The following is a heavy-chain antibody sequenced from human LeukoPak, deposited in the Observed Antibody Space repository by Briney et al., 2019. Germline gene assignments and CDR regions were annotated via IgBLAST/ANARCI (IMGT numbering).Heavy chain of an antibody. J-gene: IGHJ4*02. Sequence: GASVKVSCKASGYTFTSYGISWVRQAPGQGLERMGWISAYNGNTNYAQKLQGRVTMTTDTSTSTAYMELRSLRSDDTAVYYCARDEGLTETTGNFDYWGQGTLVTVSS. V-gene: IGHV1-18*01. CDR2: ISAYNGNT. D-gene: IGHD4-17*01. CDR3: ARDEGLTETTGNFDY. CDR1: GYTFTSYG.